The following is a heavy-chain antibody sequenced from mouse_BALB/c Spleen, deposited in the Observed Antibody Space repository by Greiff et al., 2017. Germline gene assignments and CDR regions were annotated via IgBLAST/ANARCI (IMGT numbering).Heavy chain of an antibody. CDR1: GYSITSDYA. CDR2: ISYSGST. D-gene: IGHD2-3*01. J-gene: IGHJ3*01. V-gene: IGHV3-2*02. CDR3: ARCDGYYGWFAY. Sequence: EVKLMESGPGLVKPSQSLSLTCTVTGYSITSDYAWNWIRQFPGNKLEWMGYISYSGSTSYNPSLKSRISITRDTSKNQFFLQLNSVTTEDTATYYCARCDGYYGWFAYWGQGTLVTVSA.